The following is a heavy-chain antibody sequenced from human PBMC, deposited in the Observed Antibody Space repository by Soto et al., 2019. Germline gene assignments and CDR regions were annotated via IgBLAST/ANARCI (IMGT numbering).Heavy chain of an antibody. Sequence: EVQLVESGGGLVKPGGSLRLSCAASGFTFSNAWMSWVRQAPGKGLESVGRIKSKTDGGTTDYAAPVKGRFTISRDDSKNTLYLQMNSLKTEDTAVYYCTTAGYCSGGRCYKVFDYYYYGMDVWGQGTTVTVSS. D-gene: IGHD2-15*01. V-gene: IGHV3-15*01. CDR1: GFTFSNAW. J-gene: IGHJ6*02. CDR3: TTAGYCSGGRCYKVFDYYYYGMDV. CDR2: IKSKTDGGTT.